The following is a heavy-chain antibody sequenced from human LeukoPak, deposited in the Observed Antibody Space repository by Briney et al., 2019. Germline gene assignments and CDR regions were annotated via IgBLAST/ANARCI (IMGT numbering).Heavy chain of an antibody. J-gene: IGHJ5*02. V-gene: IGHV4-39*07. CDR3: ASAPSSGYYHNWFDP. CDR2: IYYSGST. Sequence: SETLSLTCTVSGGSISSSSYYWGWIRQPPGKGLEWIGSIYYSGSTYYNPSLKSRVTISVDTSKNQFSLKLSSVTAADTAVYYCASAPSSGYYHNWFDPWGQGTLVTVSS. CDR1: GGSISSSSYY. D-gene: IGHD3-22*01.